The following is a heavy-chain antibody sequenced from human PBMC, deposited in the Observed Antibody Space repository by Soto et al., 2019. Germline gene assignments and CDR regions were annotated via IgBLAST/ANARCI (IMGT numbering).Heavy chain of an antibody. CDR2: IYHSGST. CDR3: ARGAGSTVRGVNSKQLYYYGMDV. J-gene: IGHJ6*02. D-gene: IGHD3-10*01. CDR1: GGSISSSNW. Sequence: QVQLQESGPGLVKPSGTLSLTCAVSGGSISSSNWWSWVRQPPGKGLEWIGEIYHSGSTNYNPSHKRRVTISVDKSKNHSSLKLSSATAADTAVYYCARGAGSTVRGVNSKQLYYYGMDVWGQGTTVTVAS. V-gene: IGHV4-4*02.